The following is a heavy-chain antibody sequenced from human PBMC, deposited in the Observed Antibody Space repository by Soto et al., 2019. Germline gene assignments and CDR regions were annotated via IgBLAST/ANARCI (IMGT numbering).Heavy chain of an antibody. J-gene: IGHJ4*02. V-gene: IGHV4-30-2*01. CDR1: GGSITSSEYS. D-gene: IGHD6-6*01. CDR3: ARDHYSSSSPHYFDS. Sequence: PSETLSLTCNVSGGSITSSEYSWNWIRQAPGKGLEWIGFIYHTGTLYYNPSLKSRVTISLDRSENLFSLKLSSVTAADTAVYFCARDHYSSSSPHYFDSWGQGTLVTVSS. CDR2: IYHTGTL.